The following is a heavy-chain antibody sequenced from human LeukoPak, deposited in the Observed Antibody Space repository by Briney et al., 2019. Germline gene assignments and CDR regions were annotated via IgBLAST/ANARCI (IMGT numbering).Heavy chain of an antibody. J-gene: IGHJ4*02. Sequence: ASVKVSCKVSGYTLTELSMHWVRQAPGKGLEWMGGFDPENGETIYAQKFQGRVTMTEDTSTDTAYMELSSLRSEDTAVYYGATSYYDILTGYRPLAYWGQGTLVTVSS. CDR2: FDPENGET. CDR3: ATSYYDILTGYRPLAY. D-gene: IGHD3-9*01. CDR1: GYTLTELS. V-gene: IGHV1-24*01.